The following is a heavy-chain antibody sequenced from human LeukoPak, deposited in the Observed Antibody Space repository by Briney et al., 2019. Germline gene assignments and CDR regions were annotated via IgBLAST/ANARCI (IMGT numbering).Heavy chain of an antibody. CDR2: IYYSGST. Sequence: SETLSLTCTVSGGSISSYYWSWIRQPPGKGLEWIGYIYYSGSTNYNPSLKSRVTISVDTSKNQFSLKLSSVTAADTAVYYCTTSVVPAALDAFDIWGQGTMVTVSS. D-gene: IGHD2-2*01. CDR3: TTSVVPAALDAFDI. J-gene: IGHJ3*02. V-gene: IGHV4-59*08. CDR1: GGSISSYY.